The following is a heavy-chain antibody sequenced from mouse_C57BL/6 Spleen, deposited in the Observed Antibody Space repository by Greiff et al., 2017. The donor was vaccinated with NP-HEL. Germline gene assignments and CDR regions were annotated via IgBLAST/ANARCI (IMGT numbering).Heavy chain of an antibody. D-gene: IGHD2-4*01. CDR1: GYTFTDYN. V-gene: IGHV1-22*01. CDR3: AMAYDYDWFAY. CDR2: INPNNGGT. J-gene: IGHJ3*01. Sequence: EVQLQQSGPELVKPGASVKMSCKASGYTFTDYNMHWVKQSHGKSLEWIGYINPNNGGTSYNQKFEGKATLTVNKSSSTAYMELRSLTSEDSAVYYCAMAYDYDWFAYWGQRTLVTVSA.